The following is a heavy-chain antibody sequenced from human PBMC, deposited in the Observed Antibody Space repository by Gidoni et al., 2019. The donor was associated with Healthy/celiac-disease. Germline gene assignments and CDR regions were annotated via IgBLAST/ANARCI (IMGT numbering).Heavy chain of an antibody. CDR1: GGTFSSYP. J-gene: IGHJ4*02. CDR2: IIPIFGTA. D-gene: IGHD3-3*01. Sequence: QVQLVQSGAEVKKPGASGKVSCEASGGTFSSYPISWVRQAPGQGLEWMGGIIPIFGTANYAQKFQGRVTITADESTSTAYMELSSLRSEDTAVYYCARGRGGGPIRFLEWLFAYWGQGTLVTVSS. CDR3: ARGRGGGPIRFLEWLFAY. V-gene: IGHV1-69*01.